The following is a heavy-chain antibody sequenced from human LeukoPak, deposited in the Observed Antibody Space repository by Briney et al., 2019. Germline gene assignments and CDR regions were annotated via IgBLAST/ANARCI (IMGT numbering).Heavy chain of an antibody. CDR3: ASRGCSGGSCYSDY. D-gene: IGHD2-15*01. CDR2: IYISGST. CDR1: GGSISNDY. Sequence: SETLSLTCTVSGGSISNDYWSWIRQPAGKGLEWIGRIYISGSTNYNSSFKSRVAMSIDASKNEFSLKLSSVTAADTAVYYCASRGCSGGSCYSDYWGQGTLVTVSS. J-gene: IGHJ4*02. V-gene: IGHV4-4*07.